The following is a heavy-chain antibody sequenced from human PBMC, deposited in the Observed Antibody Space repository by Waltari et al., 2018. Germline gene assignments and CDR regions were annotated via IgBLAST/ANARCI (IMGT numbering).Heavy chain of an antibody. CDR3: AGGDGSSGYYYYY. Sequence: QVQLVQSGAEVKKPGSSVKVSCKASGGTFSSYAISWVRQAPGQGPEWMGRLIPFFGTATYAQNCQGKVTITADKSTGQAFMELSSLRSGYTAVYYCAGGDGSSGYYYYYWGQGTLVTVSS. V-gene: IGHV1-69*08. CDR2: LIPFFGTA. J-gene: IGHJ4*02. D-gene: IGHD3-22*01. CDR1: GGTFSSYA.